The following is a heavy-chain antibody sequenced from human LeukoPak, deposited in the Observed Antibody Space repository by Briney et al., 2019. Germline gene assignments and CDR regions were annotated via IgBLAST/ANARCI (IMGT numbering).Heavy chain of an antibody. CDR3: AKEYDFWSGLFDY. J-gene: IGHJ4*02. CDR2: IRYDGSNK. V-gene: IGHV3-30*02. D-gene: IGHD3-3*01. Sequence: GGSLRLSCAASGFTFSSYGMHWVRQAPGKGLEWVAFIRYDGSNKYYADSVKGRFTISRDNSKNTLYLQMNSLRAEDTAVYYCAKEYDFWSGLFDYWGQGTLVTVSS. CDR1: GFTFSSYG.